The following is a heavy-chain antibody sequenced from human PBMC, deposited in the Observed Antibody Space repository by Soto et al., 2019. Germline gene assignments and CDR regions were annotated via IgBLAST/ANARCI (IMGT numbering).Heavy chain of an antibody. CDR3: ARGVMITFGGVIVIPPYFDY. Sequence: ASVKVSCKASGYTFTSYGISWVRQAPGQGLEWMGWISAYNGNTNYAQKLQGRVTVTTDTSTSTAYMELRSLRSDDTAVYYCARGVMITFGGVIVIPPYFDYWGQGTLVTVSS. CDR1: GYTFTSYG. J-gene: IGHJ4*02. D-gene: IGHD3-16*02. V-gene: IGHV1-18*01. CDR2: ISAYNGNT.